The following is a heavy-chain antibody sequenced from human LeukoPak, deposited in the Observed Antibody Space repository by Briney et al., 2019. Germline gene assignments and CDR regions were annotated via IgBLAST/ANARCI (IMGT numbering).Heavy chain of an antibody. J-gene: IGHJ3*02. D-gene: IGHD5-12*01. CDR2: ISAYNGNT. CDR1: GYTFTSYG. V-gene: IGHV1-18*01. Sequence: ASVKVSCKASGYTFTSYGISWVRQAPGQGLEWMGWISAYNGNTNYAQKLQGRVTMTTDTSTSTAYMELRSLRSDDTAVYYCEGVEATATYAFDIWGQGTMVTVSS. CDR3: EGVEATATYAFDI.